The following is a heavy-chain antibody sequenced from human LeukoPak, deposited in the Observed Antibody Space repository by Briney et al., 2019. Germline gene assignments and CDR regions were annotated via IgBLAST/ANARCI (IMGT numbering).Heavy chain of an antibody. J-gene: IGHJ3*02. Sequence: SETLSLTCTVSGGSISSYYWSWVRQPPGKGLEWIGYIYYTASTNYNPSLRSRVTISVDTSKNQFSLKLTSVTAADTAVYYCARWVPQSNAFDIWGRGTTVTVSS. V-gene: IGHV4-59*08. CDR1: GGSISSYY. CDR3: ARWVPQSNAFDI. CDR2: IYYTAST.